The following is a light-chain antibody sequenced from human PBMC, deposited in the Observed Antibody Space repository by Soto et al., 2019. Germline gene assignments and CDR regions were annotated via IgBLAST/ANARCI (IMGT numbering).Light chain of an antibody. Sequence: EIVMTQSPATLSVSPGERATLSCRASQSVSSNLAWYQQQPGQAPRLLIDGASTGATGIPARFSGSGSGTDFTLTISSLQAEDVAVYYCQQYYSPPRTFGQGTKVAI. CDR2: GAS. CDR1: QSVSSN. J-gene: IGKJ1*01. CDR3: QQYYSPPRT. V-gene: IGKV3-15*01.